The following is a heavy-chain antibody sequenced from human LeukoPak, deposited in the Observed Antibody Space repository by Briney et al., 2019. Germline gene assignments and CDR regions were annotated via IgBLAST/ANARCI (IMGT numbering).Heavy chain of an antibody. Sequence: SSETLSLTCNVSGGSICGHTFYWDWIRQPPGKGLEWIATIYYNGNTFYNPSLKSRVAISIDTSKSQFSLHLSSVTAADTAIYYCARLTALAGHRGAFDIWGPGTMVTVSS. V-gene: IGHV4-39*01. CDR1: GGSICGHTFY. D-gene: IGHD6-19*01. J-gene: IGHJ3*02. CDR2: IYYNGNT. CDR3: ARLTALAGHRGAFDI.